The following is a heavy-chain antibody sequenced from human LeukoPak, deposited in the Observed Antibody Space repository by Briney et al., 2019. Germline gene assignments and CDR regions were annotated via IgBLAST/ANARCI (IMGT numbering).Heavy chain of an antibody. Sequence: SVKVSCKASGGTFSSHAISWVRQAPGQGLEWMGGIIPIFGTANYAQKFQGRVTITADESTSTAYMELSSLRSEDTAVYYCASPMTTVTTSAFDIWGQGTMVTVSS. CDR2: IIPIFGTA. J-gene: IGHJ3*02. CDR1: GGTFSSHA. CDR3: ASPMTTVTTSAFDI. D-gene: IGHD4-17*01. V-gene: IGHV1-69*01.